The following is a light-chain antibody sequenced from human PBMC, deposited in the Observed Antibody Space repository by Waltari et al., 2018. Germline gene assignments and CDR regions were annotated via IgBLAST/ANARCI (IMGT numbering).Light chain of an antibody. V-gene: IGKV1-5*01. CDR2: DAS. Sequence: DIQMTQSPSTLPASVGDRVTITCRASLGVSTWLAWYQQKPGKAPKLLIYDASSLESGVPLRFSGSGSGTEFTLTISSLQPDDFATYYCQQYNSDDWTFGQGTKVEI. CDR3: QQYNSDDWT. CDR1: LGVSTW. J-gene: IGKJ1*01.